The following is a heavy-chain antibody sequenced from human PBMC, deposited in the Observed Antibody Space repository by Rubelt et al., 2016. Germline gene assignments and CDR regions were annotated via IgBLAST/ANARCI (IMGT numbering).Heavy chain of an antibody. CDR1: GYSFSNYW. CDR2: IYPGDSDT. V-gene: IGHV5-51*01. J-gene: IGHJ4*02. CDR3: AIYDFWSGYYLDY. Sequence: EVQLVQSGAEVKKPGESLRISCKGSGYSFSNYWIAWVRQMPGKGLEWMGIIYPGDSDTRYRPSFQGQVTISADKSISTAYLQWSSLEASDTAMYYCAIYDFWSGYYLDYWGQGTLVTVSS. D-gene: IGHD3-3*01.